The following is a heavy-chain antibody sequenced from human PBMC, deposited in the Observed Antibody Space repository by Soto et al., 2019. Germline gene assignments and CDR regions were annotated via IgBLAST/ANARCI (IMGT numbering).Heavy chain of an antibody. V-gene: IGHV3-33*01. Sequence: QVQLVESGGGVVQPGRSLRLSCAASGFIFSGYAMHWVRQAPGKGLEWVALIWYDGSHKFYADSVKGRFTISRNNSKYTVYLQMSSPRADDTAVYYCARDRGDGYKYGPLDSWGKGTLVTVSS. D-gene: IGHD5-18*01. CDR1: GFIFSGYA. J-gene: IGHJ4*02. CDR3: ARDRGDGYKYGPLDS. CDR2: IWYDGSHK.